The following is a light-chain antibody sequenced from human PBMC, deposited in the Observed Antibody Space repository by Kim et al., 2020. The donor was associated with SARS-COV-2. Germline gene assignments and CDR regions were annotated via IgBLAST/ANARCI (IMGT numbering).Light chain of an antibody. CDR1: TSDVGNYDY. J-gene: IGLJ1*01. Sequence: QSALTQPASVSGSPGQSITISCTGTTSDVGNYDYVSWYQQHPGKAPKLIIYDVGQRPSGVSNRFSGSKSGNTASLTISGLQAEDEADYYCSSYTISSTYVFGTGTKVTVL. V-gene: IGLV2-14*01. CDR2: DVG. CDR3: SSYTISSTYV.